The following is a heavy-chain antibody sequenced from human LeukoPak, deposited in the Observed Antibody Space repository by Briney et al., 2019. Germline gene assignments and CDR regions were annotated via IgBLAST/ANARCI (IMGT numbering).Heavy chain of an antibody. CDR1: AFTISSYD. D-gene: IGHD3-10*01. CDR2: IGTAGDP. Sequence: GGSLRLSCAASAFTISSYDMHWVRQATGKGLEWVSAIGTAGDPYYPGSVKGRFTISRENAKNSLYLQMNSLRAGDTAVYYCARGNYYGSGSYSNYYYYGMDVWGKGTTVTVSS. CDR3: ARGNYYGSGSYSNYYYYGMDV. V-gene: IGHV3-13*05. J-gene: IGHJ6*04.